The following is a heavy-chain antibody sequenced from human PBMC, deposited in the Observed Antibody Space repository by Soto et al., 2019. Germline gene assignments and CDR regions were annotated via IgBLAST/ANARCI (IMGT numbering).Heavy chain of an antibody. D-gene: IGHD5-18*01. V-gene: IGHV3-23*01. CDR2: IAFTGSAT. CDR1: GFTFHDYA. CDR3: VKEVDTVRLVPCGF. Sequence: GGSLRLSCATSGFTFHDYAMSWIRQAPGKGLEWVSAIAFTGSATYNAAYVKGRFTISRDNSKNIVYLQMNSLRVADTALYYCVKEVDTVRLVPCGFWGQRTQGTVSS. J-gene: IGHJ4*02.